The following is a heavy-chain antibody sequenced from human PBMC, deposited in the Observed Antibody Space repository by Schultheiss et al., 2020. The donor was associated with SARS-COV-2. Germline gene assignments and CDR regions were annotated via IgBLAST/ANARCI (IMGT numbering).Heavy chain of an antibody. V-gene: IGHV4-34*01. CDR3: ARGGRGYYGSGSYYYY. Sequence: SETLSLTCAVYGGSFSGYYWSWIRQPPGKGLAWIGSIYHSGSTNYNPSLKSRVTMSVDTSKNQFSLKLSSVTAADTAVYYCARGGRGYYGSGSYYYYWGQGTLVTVSS. CDR2: IYHSGST. CDR1: GGSFSGYY. J-gene: IGHJ4*02. D-gene: IGHD3-10*01.